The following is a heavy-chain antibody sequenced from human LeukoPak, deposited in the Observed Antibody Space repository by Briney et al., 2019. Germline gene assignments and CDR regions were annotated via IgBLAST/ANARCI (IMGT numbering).Heavy chain of an antibody. V-gene: IGHV4-4*07. Sequence: PSETLTLTCTVSGCSITSYYWSWIRQPAGKGLDWIGRIYITGNTDYNPSLTSRVTMSLDMSKNQFSLKMSSVTAADTAVYYCARAPNYDFWSPTYFDYWGQGSLVTVSS. D-gene: IGHD3-3*01. CDR1: GCSITSYY. CDR2: IYITGNT. CDR3: ARAPNYDFWSPTYFDY. J-gene: IGHJ4*02.